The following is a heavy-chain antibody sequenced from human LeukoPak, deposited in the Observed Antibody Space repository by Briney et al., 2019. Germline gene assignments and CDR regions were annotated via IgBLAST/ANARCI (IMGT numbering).Heavy chain of an antibody. CDR1: GGSFSGYY. Sequence: SETLSLTCAVYGGSFSGYYWSWIRQPPGKGLEWIGEINHSGSTNYNPSLKSRVTISVDTSKNQFSLKLSSVTAADTAVYYCAATPDIVVVVAATPHDFDYWGQGTLVTVSS. V-gene: IGHV4-34*01. D-gene: IGHD2-15*01. CDR3: AATPDIVVVVAATPHDFDY. J-gene: IGHJ4*02. CDR2: INHSGST.